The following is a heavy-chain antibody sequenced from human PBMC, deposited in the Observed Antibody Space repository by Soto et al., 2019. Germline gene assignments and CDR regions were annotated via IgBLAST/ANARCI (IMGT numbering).Heavy chain of an antibody. CDR2: ISGSGGST. J-gene: IGHJ4*02. CDR1: GFTFSSFA. Sequence: PGRFLRLSCAASGFTFSSFAMCWVRQAPGKGLEWVSVISGSGGSTYYADSVKGRFTISRDNSKNTLYLQMNILRAEDTAVYYCAKDHRSGYYYGDYWGQGT. V-gene: IGHV3-23*01. D-gene: IGHD3-22*01. CDR3: AKDHRSGYYYGDY.